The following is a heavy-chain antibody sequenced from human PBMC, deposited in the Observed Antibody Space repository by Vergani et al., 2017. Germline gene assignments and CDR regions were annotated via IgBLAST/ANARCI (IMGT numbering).Heavy chain of an antibody. J-gene: IGHJ5*02. D-gene: IGHD4-17*01. CDR1: GFTFSSYA. V-gene: IGHV3-30-3*01. Sequence: QVQLVESGGGVDQPGRSLRLSCAASGFTFSSYAMHWVRQAPGKGLEWVAVISYDGSNKYYADSVKGRFTISRDNSKNTLYLQMNSLRAEDTAVYYCARDLIRGDDTYNXFDPWGQGTLVTVSS. CDR2: ISYDGSNK. CDR3: ARDLIRGDDTYNXFDP.